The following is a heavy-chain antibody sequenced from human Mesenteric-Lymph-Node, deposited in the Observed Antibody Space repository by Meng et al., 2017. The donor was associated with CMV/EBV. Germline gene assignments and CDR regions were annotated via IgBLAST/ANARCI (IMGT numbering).Heavy chain of an antibody. J-gene: IGHJ3*02. CDR3: ARGDCSSIGCYSIPDGFDI. V-gene: IGHV1-69*05. Sequence: SVKVSCKASGGTFSRYAFSWVRQAPGQGLEWMGGIIPIFGTTNYAQKFQGRVTISTDESTSTAYMELSSLRSDDTAVYYCARGDCSSIGCYSIPDGFDIWGQGTMVTVSS. D-gene: IGHD2-2*01. CDR2: IIPIFGTT. CDR1: GGTFSRYA.